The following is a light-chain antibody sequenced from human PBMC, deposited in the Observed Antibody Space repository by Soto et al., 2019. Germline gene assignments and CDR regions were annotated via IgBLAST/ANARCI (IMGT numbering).Light chain of an antibody. V-gene: IGLV1-47*01. J-gene: IGLJ2*01. CDR2: RNN. CDR1: SSNIGSNY. Sequence: QPVLTQPPSASGTPGQRVTISCSGSSSNIGSNYVYWYQQLPGTASKLLIYRNNQRPSGVPDRFSGSKSGTSASLAISGLRSEDEADYYCAAWDDSLSGHVVFGGGTKLTVL. CDR3: AAWDDSLSGHVV.